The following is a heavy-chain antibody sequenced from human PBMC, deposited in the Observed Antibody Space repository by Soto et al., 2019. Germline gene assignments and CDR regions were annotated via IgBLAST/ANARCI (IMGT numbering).Heavy chain of an antibody. CDR1: GCTFSRYA. CDR2: ISYDGSNK. V-gene: IGHV3-30-3*01. D-gene: IGHD5-12*01. J-gene: IGHJ4*02. Sequence: QVQLVESGGGVVQPGRTLRLSCAASGCTFSRYAMHWIRQARGKEVEWVAVISYDGSNKYYADSVKGRFTISRDNSKNTLYLQMNSLRAEDTAVYYCASPSGYDFQSVDYWGQGTLVTVSS. CDR3: ASPSGYDFQSVDY.